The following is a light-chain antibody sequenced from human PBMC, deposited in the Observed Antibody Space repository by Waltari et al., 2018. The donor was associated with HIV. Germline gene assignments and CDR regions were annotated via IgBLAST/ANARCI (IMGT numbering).Light chain of an antibody. CDR1: SSNIGSNG. CDR3: ATLDDSLNGPI. V-gene: IGLV1-44*01. Sequence: QSVLTQSPSASGTPGQRVTISCSGGSSNIGSNGVDWYQQFPGTAPKLLIYSNNQRPSGVPGRFSGSKSGTAASLAISGLQSEDEATCHCATLDDSLNGPIFGGGTRLTVL. CDR2: SNN. J-gene: IGLJ2*01.